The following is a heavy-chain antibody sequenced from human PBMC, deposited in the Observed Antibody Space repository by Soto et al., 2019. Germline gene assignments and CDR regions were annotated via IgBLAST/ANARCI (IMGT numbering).Heavy chain of an antibody. CDR2: ISYDGSNK. V-gene: IGHV3-30-3*01. J-gene: IGHJ4*02. D-gene: IGHD5-18*01. CDR1: GFTFSSYA. CDR3: ARDQRDTAMVTPDY. Sequence: GGSLRLSCAASGFTFSSYAMHWVRQAPGKGLEWVAVISYDGSNKYYADSVKGRFTISRDNSKNTLYLQMNSLRAEDTAVYCCARDQRDTAMVTPDYWGQGTLVTVSS.